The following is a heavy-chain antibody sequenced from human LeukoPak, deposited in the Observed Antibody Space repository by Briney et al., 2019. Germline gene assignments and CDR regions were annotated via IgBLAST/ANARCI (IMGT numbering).Heavy chain of an antibody. CDR3: ARNTGWSYYFDY. CDR2: ISSSSYI. CDR1: GFTFGSYS. V-gene: IGHV3-21*01. Sequence: GGSLRRSCAASGFTFGSYSMNWVRQAPGKGLEWVSSISSSSYIYYADSVKGRFTISRDNAKTSLYLQMDSLRAEDTAVYYCARNTGWSYYFDYWGQGTLVTVSS. J-gene: IGHJ4*02. D-gene: IGHD2-15*01.